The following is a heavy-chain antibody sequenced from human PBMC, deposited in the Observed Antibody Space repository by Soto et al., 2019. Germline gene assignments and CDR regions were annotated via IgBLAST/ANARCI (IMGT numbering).Heavy chain of an antibody. CDR2: IYYSGST. V-gene: IGHV4-59*01. D-gene: IGHD2-2*01. CDR3: ARDQVPAALLGWLDP. J-gene: IGHJ5*02. Sequence: TSETQSLTCTFSGFSISSYYWSWIRQPPGKGLEWIGYIYYSGSTNYNPSLKSRVTISVDTSKNQFSLKLSSVTAADTAVYYCARDQVPAALLGWLDPWGQGTLVTVSS. CDR1: GFSISSYY.